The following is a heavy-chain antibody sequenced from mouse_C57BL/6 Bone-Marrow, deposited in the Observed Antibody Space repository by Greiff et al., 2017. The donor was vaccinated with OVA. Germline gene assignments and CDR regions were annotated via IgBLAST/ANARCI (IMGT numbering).Heavy chain of an antibody. CDR1: GYTFTNYW. D-gene: IGHD1-1*01. CDR3: AHYGSRLYLHY. Sequence: QVQLQQPGAELVRPGTSVKLSCKASGYTFTNYWMHWVKQRPGQGLEWIGVIAPSGSYINYNQKFKGRATLTVDTSSSTAYMHLSSLTSEDSAVYYCAHYGSRLYLHYWGQGTSLPVSS. J-gene: IGHJ2*02. V-gene: IGHV1-59*01. CDR2: IAPSGSYI.